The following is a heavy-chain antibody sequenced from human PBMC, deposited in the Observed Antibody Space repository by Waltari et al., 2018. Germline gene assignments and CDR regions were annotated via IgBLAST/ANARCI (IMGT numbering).Heavy chain of an antibody. CDR3: ARPRRGRDAFDV. CDR2: IWPDDSDT. V-gene: IGHV5-51*03. CDR1: GYSFISSW. Sequence: EVQLVQSGPEAKKSGESLRITCQVSGYSFISSWIAWVRQMPGKGLEYMGIIWPDDSDTRYSPSFQGQVIISVDKSIGTAYLQLNTLKASDTAMYYCARPRRGRDAFDVWGPGTMVTVS. J-gene: IGHJ3*01. D-gene: IGHD3-10*01.